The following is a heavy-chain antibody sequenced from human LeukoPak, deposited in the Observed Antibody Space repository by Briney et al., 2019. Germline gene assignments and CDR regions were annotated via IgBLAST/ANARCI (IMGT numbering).Heavy chain of an antibody. CDR3: ARDIYTSLYYYGMDV. Sequence: GASVKVSCKASGGTFSSYAISWVRQAPGQGLEWMGGIIPIFGTANYAQKSQGRVTITADESTSTAYMELSSLRSEDTAVYYCARDIYTSLYYYGMDVWGQGTTVTVSS. CDR2: IIPIFGTA. V-gene: IGHV1-69*13. CDR1: GGTFSSYA. D-gene: IGHD2-2*02. J-gene: IGHJ6*02.